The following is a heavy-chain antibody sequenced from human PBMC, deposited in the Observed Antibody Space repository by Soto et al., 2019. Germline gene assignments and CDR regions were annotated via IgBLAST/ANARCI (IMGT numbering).Heavy chain of an antibody. V-gene: IGHV3-30-3*01. CDR1: GFTFSRYA. J-gene: IGHJ6*02. CDR3: ARGGYCNSTSCYRYGMDV. CDR2: ISYDGANK. D-gene: IGHD2-2*03. Sequence: PGGSLRLSCAASGFTFSRYAMHWVRQAPGKGLEWVAVISYDGANKYYADSVKGRFTISRDSSKNTLYLQMNSLRAEDTAVYFCARGGYCNSTSCYRYGMDVWGQGTTVTVSS.